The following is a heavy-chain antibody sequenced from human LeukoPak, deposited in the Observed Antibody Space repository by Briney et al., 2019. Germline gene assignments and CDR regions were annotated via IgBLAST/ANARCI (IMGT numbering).Heavy chain of an antibody. D-gene: IGHD1-7*01. CDR2: IRSKAYGGTT. V-gene: IGHV3-49*04. Sequence: GGSLRLSCTASRFTFGDYAMSWVRQAPGKGLDWVGFIRSKAYGGTTEYAASVKGRFTISRDDSKSIAYLQMNSLKTEDTAVYYCTRDLKNLGNYYYYGMDVWGKGTTVTVSS. CDR3: TRDLKNLGNYYYYGMDV. J-gene: IGHJ6*04. CDR1: RFTFGDYA.